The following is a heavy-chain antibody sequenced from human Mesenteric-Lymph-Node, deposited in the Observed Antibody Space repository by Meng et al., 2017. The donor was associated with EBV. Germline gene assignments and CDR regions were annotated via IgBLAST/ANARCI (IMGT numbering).Heavy chain of an antibody. D-gene: IGHD3-10*01. J-gene: IGHJ4*02. CDR3: ARERGAGTYQGFDF. V-gene: IGHV4-4*02. Sequence: QGQLQESGPGLVKPSGTLSLTCAVSGGSITTNNYWSWVRQPPGKGLEWIAEISHNGHTNYSPSLKSRVTISIDKSKNQFSLKVDSVTAADTAVYYCARERGAGTYQGFDFWGQGTLVTVSS. CDR1: GGSITTNNY. CDR2: ISHNGHT.